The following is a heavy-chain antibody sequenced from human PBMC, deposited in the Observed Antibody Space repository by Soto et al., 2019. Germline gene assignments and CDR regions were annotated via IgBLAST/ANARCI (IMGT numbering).Heavy chain of an antibody. CDR1: GFTFGTYG. V-gene: IGHV3-33*01. CDR2: IWYVGSVK. CDR3: ARADCGGQCPCDY. Sequence: GGSLRLSCAASGFTFGTYGMHWVRQAPGKGLEWVAGIWYVGSVKTYADSVKGRFSISRDNSQNTVYLQMNTLRAEDTAVYYCARADCGGQCPCDYWGQGTMVTVSS. J-gene: IGHJ4*02. D-gene: IGHD2-21*01.